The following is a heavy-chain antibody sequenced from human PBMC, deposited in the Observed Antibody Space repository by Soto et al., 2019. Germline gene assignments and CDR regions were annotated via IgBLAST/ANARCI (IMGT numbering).Heavy chain of an antibody. V-gene: IGHV4-4*02. CDR3: ARYDFGTFDY. CDR1: GDSISSSFL. CDR2: IYHTEST. J-gene: IGHJ4*02. Sequence: PSETLSLTCAVSGDSISSSFLWSWVRQPPGKGLEWIGEIYHTESTVYNPSLKSRVTISVDKSKNQFSLNLDSVTAADTAVYYCARYDFGTFDYWGRGILVTSP. D-gene: IGHD4-17*01.